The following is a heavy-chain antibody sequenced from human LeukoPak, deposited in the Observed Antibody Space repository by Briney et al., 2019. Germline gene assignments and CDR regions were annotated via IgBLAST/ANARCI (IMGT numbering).Heavy chain of an antibody. Sequence: GASVKVSCKASGYTFTTYYMHWVRQAPGQGLEWMGIINPSGGSTRYAQKLQGRVTMTRDTSTSTVYMELSSLISEGTAVYYCASYHHRDFGDYYGMDVWGQGTTVTVSS. D-gene: IGHD4-17*01. CDR2: INPSGGST. J-gene: IGHJ6*02. CDR1: GYTFTTYY. V-gene: IGHV1-46*04. CDR3: ASYHHRDFGDYYGMDV.